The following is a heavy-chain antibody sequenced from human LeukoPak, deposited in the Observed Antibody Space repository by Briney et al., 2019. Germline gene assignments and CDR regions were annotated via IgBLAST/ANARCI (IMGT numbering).Heavy chain of an antibody. Sequence: ASVKVSCKASGGTFSSYAISWVRQAPGQGLEWMGGIIPIFGTANYAQKFQGRVTITADESTSTAYMELSSLRSEDTAVYYCASKEYYYGSVSYYYYYYYYMDVWGKGTTVTVSS. CDR3: ASKEYYYGSVSYYYYYYYYMDV. V-gene: IGHV1-69*13. J-gene: IGHJ6*03. CDR1: GGTFSSYA. D-gene: IGHD3-10*01. CDR2: IIPIFGTA.